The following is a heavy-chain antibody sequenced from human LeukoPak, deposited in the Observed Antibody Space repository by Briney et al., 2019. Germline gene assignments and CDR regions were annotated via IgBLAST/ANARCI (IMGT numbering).Heavy chain of an antibody. CDR3: ARGALWYYDILTGYYSDY. J-gene: IGHJ4*02. CDR2: IYSGGST. CDR1: GFTVSSNY. V-gene: IGHV3-66*01. D-gene: IGHD3-9*01. Sequence: GGSLRLSCAASGFTVSSNYMSWVRQAPGKGLEWVSVIYSGGSTYYADSVKGRFTISRDNSKNTLYLQMNSLRAEDTAVYYCARGALWYYDILTGYYSDYWGQGTLVTVSS.